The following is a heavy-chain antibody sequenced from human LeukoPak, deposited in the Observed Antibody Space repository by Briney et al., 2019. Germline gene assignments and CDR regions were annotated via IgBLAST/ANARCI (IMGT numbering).Heavy chain of an antibody. CDR2: INNSGST. J-gene: IGHJ5*02. D-gene: IGHD1-26*01. CDR1: GGSFSGYY. Sequence: PSETLSLTCAVYGGSFSGYYWSWIRQPPGKGLEWIGEINNSGSTNYNPSLKSRVTISVDTSKNQFSLKLSSVTAADTAVYYCARGKWELLNWFDPWGQGTLVTVSS. V-gene: IGHV4-34*01. CDR3: ARGKWELLNWFDP.